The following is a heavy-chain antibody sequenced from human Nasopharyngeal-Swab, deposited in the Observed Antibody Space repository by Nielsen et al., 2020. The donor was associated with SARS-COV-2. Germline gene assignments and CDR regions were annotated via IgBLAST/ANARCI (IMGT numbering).Heavy chain of an antibody. CDR3: ARGRRPNPLD. D-gene: IGHD6-6*01. V-gene: IGHV4-34*01. J-gene: IGHJ4*02. Sequence: SETLSLTCTVSGGSISGYYWSWIRQPPGKGLEWIGEINHSGSTNYNPSLKSRVTISVDTSKNQFSLKLSSVTAADTAVYYCARGRRPNPLDWGQGTLVTVSS. CDR2: INHSGST. CDR1: GGSISGYY.